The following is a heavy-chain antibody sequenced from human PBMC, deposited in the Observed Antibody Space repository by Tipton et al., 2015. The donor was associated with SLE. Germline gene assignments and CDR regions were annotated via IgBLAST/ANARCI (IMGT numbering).Heavy chain of an antibody. CDR1: GYTFTSYG. V-gene: IGHV1-18*01. Sequence: QSGPEVKKPGASVKVSRKASGYTFTSYGISWVRQAPGQGLEWRGWISAYNGNTDYAQKLQGGVTMTSDTSTSTAYIELRSLRAEDTAVYYCASELNWGSQAYFVYWGQGTLVTVSS. J-gene: IGHJ4*02. CDR2: ISAYNGNT. CDR3: ASELNWGSQAYFVY. D-gene: IGHD7-27*01.